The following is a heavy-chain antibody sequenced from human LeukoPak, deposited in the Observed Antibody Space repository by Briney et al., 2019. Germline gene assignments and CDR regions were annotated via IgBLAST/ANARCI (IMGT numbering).Heavy chain of an antibody. D-gene: IGHD3-3*01. CDR3: ARDPGLSGYYLDH. V-gene: IGHV3-48*01. CDR2: ISSSSSTI. Sequence: PGGSLRLSCAASGFNFFSYNMNWVRQAPGKGLEWVSYISSSSSTIYYADSVRGRFTMSRDNAKKSLSLQMNSLRAEDTAVYYCARDPGLSGYYLDHWGQGTLVTASS. J-gene: IGHJ4*02. CDR1: GFNFFSYN.